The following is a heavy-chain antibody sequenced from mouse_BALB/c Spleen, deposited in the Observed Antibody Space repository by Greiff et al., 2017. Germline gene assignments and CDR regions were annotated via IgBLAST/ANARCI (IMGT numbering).Heavy chain of an antibody. J-gene: IGHJ4*01. Sequence: VKLMESGAELVKPGASVKLSCTASGYTFTSYYMYWVKQRPGQGLEWIGEINPSNGGTNFNEKFKSKATLTVDKSSSTAYMQLSSLTSEDAAVYDSTRNYGGFHYAMDYGGQGTSVTVSS. V-gene: IGHV1S81*02. CDR1: GYTFTSYY. D-gene: IGHD1-1*01. CDR2: INPSNGGT. CDR3: TRNYGGFHYAMDY.